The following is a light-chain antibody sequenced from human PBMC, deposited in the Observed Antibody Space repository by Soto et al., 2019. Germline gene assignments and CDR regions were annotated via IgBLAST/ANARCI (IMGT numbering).Light chain of an antibody. V-gene: IGLV2-23*02. CDR3: CSYAGSSTYV. CDR2: DVT. Sequence: QSALTQPASVSGSPGQSITISCTGTSSDVGSYNVVSWYQHHPGKAPKLMIYDVTKRPSGVSNRFSGSKSGNTASLTISGPQGEDEADYYCCSYAGSSTYVFGTGTKLTVL. CDR1: SSDVGSYNV. J-gene: IGLJ1*01.